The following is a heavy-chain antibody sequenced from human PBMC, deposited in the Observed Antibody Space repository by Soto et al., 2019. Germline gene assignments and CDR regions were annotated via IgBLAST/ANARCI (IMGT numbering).Heavy chain of an antibody. D-gene: IGHD3-3*01. CDR2: IRSKSYNYAT. Sequence: GGSLRLSCAASGFTFSGSAMHWVRQASGKGLEWVGRIRSKSYNYATEHAASVKGRFTISRDDSKNTAYLQMDSLRAEDTAVYYCAKESSGYDFWSGYYNPVNFDYWGQGTLVTVSS. CDR3: AKESSGYDFWSGYYNPVNFDY. CDR1: GFTFSGSA. J-gene: IGHJ4*02. V-gene: IGHV3-73*01.